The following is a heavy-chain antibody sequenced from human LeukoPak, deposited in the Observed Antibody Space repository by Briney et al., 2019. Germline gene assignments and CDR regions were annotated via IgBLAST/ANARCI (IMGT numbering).Heavy chain of an antibody. CDR1: GGSISSYY. V-gene: IGHV4-59*08. CDR2: ISYSGST. D-gene: IGHD3-9*01. J-gene: IGHJ3*02. CDR3: ARQGYDILAGYIDAFDI. Sequence: SETLSLTRTLSGGSISSYYWSWVRQPPGKGLEWIGYISYSGSTNYNPSLKSRVTISIDTSTDPLSLNLRSATAAETPIYYCARQGYDILAGYIDAFDIWGQGTMVTVSS.